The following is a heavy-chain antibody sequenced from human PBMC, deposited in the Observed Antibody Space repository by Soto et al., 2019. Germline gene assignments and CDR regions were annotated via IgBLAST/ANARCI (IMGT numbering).Heavy chain of an antibody. J-gene: IGHJ4*02. D-gene: IGHD5-18*01. Sequence: SETLSLTCTVSGGSISSSSYYWGWIRQPPGKGLEWIGSIYYSGSTYYNPSLKSRVTISVDTSKNQFSLKLSSVTAADTAVYYCAINVVDTAMALDYWGQGTLVTVYS. V-gene: IGHV4-39*01. CDR3: AINVVDTAMALDY. CDR2: IYYSGST. CDR1: GGSISSSSYY.